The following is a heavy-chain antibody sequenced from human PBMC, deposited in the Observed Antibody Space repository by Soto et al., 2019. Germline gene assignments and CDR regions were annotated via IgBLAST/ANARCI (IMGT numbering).Heavy chain of an antibody. J-gene: IGHJ6*02. Sequence: ASVKVSCKVSGYTLTELSMHWVRQAPGKGREWMGGFDPEDGETIYAQKFQGRVTMTEDTSTDTDYMELSSLRSEDTAVYYCATDLPAHKVYYYGMDVWGQGTTVTVSS. V-gene: IGHV1-24*01. D-gene: IGHD2-2*01. CDR3: ATDLPAHKVYYYGMDV. CDR2: FDPEDGET. CDR1: GYTLTELS.